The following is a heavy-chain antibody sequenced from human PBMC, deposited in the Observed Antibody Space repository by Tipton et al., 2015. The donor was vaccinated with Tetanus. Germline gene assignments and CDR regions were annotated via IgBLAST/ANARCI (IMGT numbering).Heavy chain of an antibody. Sequence: SLRLSCAASGFTVSSNYMSWVRQAPGKGLEWVSVIYSDGNTYYADSVKGRFTISRDNSKNTLYLQMNSLRAEDTAVYYCARESDDSRGDYYYCYGMDVWGQGTSATGSS. V-gene: IGHV3-53*01. CDR2: IYSDGNT. CDR1: GFTVSSNY. CDR3: ARESDDSRGDYYYCYGMDV. D-gene: IGHD3-22*01. J-gene: IGHJ6*02.